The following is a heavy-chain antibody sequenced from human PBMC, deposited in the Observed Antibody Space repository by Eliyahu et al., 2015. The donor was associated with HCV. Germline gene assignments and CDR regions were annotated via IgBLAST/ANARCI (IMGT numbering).Heavy chain of an antibody. V-gene: IGHV3-23*01. CDR3: ASSESVTATPFDY. D-gene: IGHD2-21*02. Sequence: EVQLLESGGGLVQPGGSLRLSCAAXGFTFSSYAMSWVRQAPGKGLEWVSAISGSGGSTYYADSVKGRFTISRDNSKNTLYLQMNSLRAEDTAVYYCASSESVTATPFDYWGQGTLVTVSS. CDR2: ISGSGGST. CDR1: GFTFSSYA. J-gene: IGHJ4*02.